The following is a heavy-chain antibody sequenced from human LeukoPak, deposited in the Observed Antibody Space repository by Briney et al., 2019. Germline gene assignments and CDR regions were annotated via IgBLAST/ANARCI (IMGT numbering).Heavy chain of an antibody. Sequence: SETLSLTCSVSTYSISSAYYWGWIRQPPGKGLQWIGSIYHSGSTSYNPSLKSRVTISVDTSKNQFSLRLSSVTAADTAVYYCAREDSGSYYNYYYFYMDVWGKGTTVTISS. CDR1: TYSISSAYY. CDR3: AREDSGSYYNYYYFYMDV. J-gene: IGHJ6*03. CDR2: IYHSGST. D-gene: IGHD3-10*01. V-gene: IGHV4-38-2*02.